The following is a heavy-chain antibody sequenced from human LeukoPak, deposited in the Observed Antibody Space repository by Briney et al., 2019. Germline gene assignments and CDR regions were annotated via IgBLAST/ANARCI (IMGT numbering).Heavy chain of an antibody. J-gene: IGHJ3*01. CDR1: GFTFSNYA. CDR2: IRGSGGGT. CDR3: GRDPYGDYVGAFDF. D-gene: IGHD4-17*01. Sequence: GGSLRLSCAASGFTFSNYAMTWVRQTPGKGLEWVSSIRGSGGGTSYADSVKGRFTMSRDNSKNTLYLQMNSLRVEDTAAYFCGRDPYGDYVGAFDFRGPGTLVTVSS. V-gene: IGHV3-23*01.